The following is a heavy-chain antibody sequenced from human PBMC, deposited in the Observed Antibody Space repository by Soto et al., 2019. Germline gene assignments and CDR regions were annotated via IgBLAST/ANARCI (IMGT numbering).Heavy chain of an antibody. CDR3: AKGQRDGSFDY. CDR2: ISGSGGST. CDR1: FTXSXYA. J-gene: IGHJ4*02. D-gene: IGHD3-10*01. V-gene: IGHV3-23*01. Sequence: FTXSXYAMSXVRQAPGXGLEWVSAISGSGGSTYYADSVKGRFXXXXXXXXXXXXXXXXXLRAEDTAVYYCAKGQRDGSFDYWGQGTLVTVXS.